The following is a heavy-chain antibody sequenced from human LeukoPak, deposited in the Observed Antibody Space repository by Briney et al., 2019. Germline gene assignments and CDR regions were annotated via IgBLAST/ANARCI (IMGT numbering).Heavy chain of an antibody. CDR2: MNPNSGNT. V-gene: IGHV1-8*03. Sequence: ASVKVSCKASGYTFTSYDINWVRQATGQGLEWMGWMNPNSGNTGYAQKFQGRVTITRNTSISTAYMELSSLRSEDTAVYYCARDYYYDSSGYYFGYYYYYYMDVWGKGTTVTVSS. CDR1: GYTFTSYD. CDR3: ARDYYYDSSGYYFGYYYYYYMDV. J-gene: IGHJ6*03. D-gene: IGHD3-22*01.